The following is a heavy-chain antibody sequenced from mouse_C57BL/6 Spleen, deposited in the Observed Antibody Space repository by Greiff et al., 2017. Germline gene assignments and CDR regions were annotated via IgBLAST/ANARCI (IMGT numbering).Heavy chain of an antibody. J-gene: IGHJ3*01. CDR3: ARDEGDYYGSSYAWFAY. D-gene: IGHD1-1*01. Sequence: QVQLQQSGAELVKPGASVKLSCKASGYTFTEYTIHWVKQRPGQGLEWIGWFYPGSGSIKYNEKFKDKATLTADKSSSTVYIELSRLTSEDSAVYFCARDEGDYYGSSYAWFAYWGQGTLVTVSA. CDR1: GYTFTEYT. V-gene: IGHV1-62-2*01. CDR2: FYPGSGSI.